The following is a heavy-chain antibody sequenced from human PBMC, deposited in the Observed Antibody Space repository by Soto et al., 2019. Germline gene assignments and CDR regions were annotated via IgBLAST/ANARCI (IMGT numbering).Heavy chain of an antibody. J-gene: IGHJ6*02. CDR3: ARIYYYGSGIYYYYGMDV. CDR1: GGTFSSYA. Sequence: QVQLVQSGAEVKKPGSSVKVSCKASGGTFSSYAISWVRQAPGQGLEWMGGIIPIFGTANYAQKFQGRVMITADESTSTAYMELSSLRSENTAVYYCARIYYYGSGIYYYYGMDVWGQGTTVTVSS. D-gene: IGHD3-10*01. CDR2: IIPIFGTA. V-gene: IGHV1-69*01.